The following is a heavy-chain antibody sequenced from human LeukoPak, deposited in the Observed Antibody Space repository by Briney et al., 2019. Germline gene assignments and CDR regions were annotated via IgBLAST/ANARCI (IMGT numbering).Heavy chain of an antibody. CDR2: INHSGST. V-gene: IGHV4-34*01. J-gene: IGHJ2*01. CDR1: GGSFSSYY. Sequence: SETLSLTCAVYGGSFSSYYWTWIRQPPGKGLEWIGQINHSGSTNYNPSLKSRVTISVDASQNHFSLTLTAVTAADTAVYFCARQLDRTTLPSYWYFDLWGRGTPVTVSS. CDR3: ARQLDRTTLPSYWYFDL. D-gene: IGHD1-14*01.